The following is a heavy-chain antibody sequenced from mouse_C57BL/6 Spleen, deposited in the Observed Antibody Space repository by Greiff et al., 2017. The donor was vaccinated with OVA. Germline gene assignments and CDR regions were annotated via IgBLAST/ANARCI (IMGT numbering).Heavy chain of an antibody. J-gene: IGHJ2*01. CDR3: AKSDDYGRGNG. D-gene: IGHD1-1*01. V-gene: IGHV5-17*01. Sequence: EVKLQESGGGLVKPGGSLKLSCAASGFTFSDYGMHWVRQAPEKGLEWVAYISSGSSTIYYADTVKGRFTISRDNAKNTRFLQMTRLRSEDTSMYYWAKSDDYGRGNGWGQGTTLTVSS. CDR2: ISSGSSTI. CDR1: GFTFSDYG.